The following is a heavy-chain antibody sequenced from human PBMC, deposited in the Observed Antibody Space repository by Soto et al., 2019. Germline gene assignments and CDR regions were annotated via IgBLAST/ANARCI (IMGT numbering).Heavy chain of an antibody. V-gene: IGHV3-23*01. CDR1: GFTFSVYA. CDR3: AKDRTFGPPLVRFDS. Sequence: GGSLRLSCGASGFTFSVYAMTWVRQAPGKGLEWVSAISGNGGSTYYADSVKGRFTISRDNSKSTLRLQMNSLRVEDTAVYYCAKDRTFGPPLVRFDSWGQGTPVTVSS. D-gene: IGHD6-6*01. CDR2: ISGNGGST. J-gene: IGHJ4*02.